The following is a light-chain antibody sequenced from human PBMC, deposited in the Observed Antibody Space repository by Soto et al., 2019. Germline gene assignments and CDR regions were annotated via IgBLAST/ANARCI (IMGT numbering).Light chain of an antibody. V-gene: IGKV1-33*01. CDR1: QNINNY. J-gene: IGKJ5*01. CDR3: QQYENLPT. Sequence: PITQSPSSLSASVGARVTITCQASQNINNYLNWYQQKPGRAPTLLIYDASNLEAGVPSRLRGSGSGTDFTFTISRLQPEDIATDDCQQYENLPTFGQGTRLEIK. CDR2: DAS.